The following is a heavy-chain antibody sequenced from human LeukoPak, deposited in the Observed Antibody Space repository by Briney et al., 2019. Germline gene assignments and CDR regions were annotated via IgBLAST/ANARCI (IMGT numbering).Heavy chain of an antibody. V-gene: IGHV1-2*02. Sequence: ASVKVSCKASGDTFIDFYVHWFRQAPGQGLEWVGEVNNNNGGTKYAQKFQGRVTLTRDTSIRTAYLELSGLRSDDTAVYYCARDSAPATGLSLDYWSQGTLVTVSS. J-gene: IGHJ4*02. CDR3: ARDSAPATGLSLDY. CDR1: GDTFIDFY. CDR2: VNNNNGGT. D-gene: IGHD2-2*01.